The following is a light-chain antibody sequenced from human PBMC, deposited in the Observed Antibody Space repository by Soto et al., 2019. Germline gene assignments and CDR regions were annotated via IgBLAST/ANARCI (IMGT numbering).Light chain of an antibody. CDR1: QGINSH. J-gene: IGKJ1*01. Sequence: EIVMTQSPASLSLSPGERATLSCRASQGINSHVAWYQQKPGQAPRLLIYGASTRASGLPARFSGSGSGTDFTLTISRLEPEDFAVYYCQQYYNWPRTFGQGTKVDIK. CDR2: GAS. V-gene: IGKV3-15*01. CDR3: QQYYNWPRT.